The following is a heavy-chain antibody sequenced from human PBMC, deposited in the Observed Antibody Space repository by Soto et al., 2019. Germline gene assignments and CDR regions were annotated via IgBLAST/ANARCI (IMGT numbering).Heavy chain of an antibody. CDR2: VLYDGSKK. V-gene: IGHV3-30*18. CDR1: GFKFSDYG. Sequence: QVHLVESGGGVVQPGTSLRLSCRASGFKFSDYGMDWVRQAPGKGLEWVSRVLYDGSKKYYADSVKGRFTISRDNPRNPLYLQMDSLRAEDTGVYYCVKDLALMGDYWGQGTQVTVSS. J-gene: IGHJ4*02. CDR3: VKDLALMGDY. D-gene: IGHD3-16*01.